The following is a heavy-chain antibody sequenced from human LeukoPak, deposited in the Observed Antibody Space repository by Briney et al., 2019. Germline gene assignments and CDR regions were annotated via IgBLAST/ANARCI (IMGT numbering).Heavy chain of an antibody. V-gene: IGHV4-61*01. CDR2: IYYSGST. D-gene: IGHD5-12*01. Sequence: PSETLSLTCTVSGGSISSSSYYWSWIRQPPGKGLEWIGYIYYSGSTNYNPSLKSRVTISVDTSKNQFSLKLSSVTAADTAVYYCARTLDSGYESYYYYMDVWGKGTTVTISS. CDR1: GGSISSSSYY. J-gene: IGHJ6*03. CDR3: ARTLDSGYESYYYYMDV.